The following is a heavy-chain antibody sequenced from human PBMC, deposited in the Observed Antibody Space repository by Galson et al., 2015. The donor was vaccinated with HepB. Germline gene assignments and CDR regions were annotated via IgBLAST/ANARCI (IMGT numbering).Heavy chain of an antibody. CDR3: ARAHGSGNYYAFDY. D-gene: IGHD3-10*01. CDR1: GGSISSYY. CDR2: IYYSGST. V-gene: IGHV4-59*01. J-gene: IGHJ4*02. Sequence: SETLSLTCTVSGGSISSYYWSWIRQPPGKGLEWIGYIYYSGSTNYDPSLKSRVTLSVDTSKNQFSLKLTSVTAADTAVYYCARAHGSGNYYAFDYWGQGTLVTVSS.